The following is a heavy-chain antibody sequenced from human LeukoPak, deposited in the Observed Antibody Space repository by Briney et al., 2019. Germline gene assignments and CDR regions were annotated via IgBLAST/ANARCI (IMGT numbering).Heavy chain of an antibody. CDR2: ITSIGGST. CDR1: GFTF. J-gene: IGHJ4*02. Sequence: PGGSLRLSCSASGFTFMHWVRQAPGKGLEYVSAITSIGGSTYYADSVKGRFTISRDNSKNTLYPQMSSLRPEDTAVYYCARDVPYGSTVTTPFDYWGQGTLVTVSS. V-gene: IGHV3-64D*06. CDR3: ARDVPYGSTVTTPFDY. D-gene: IGHD4-17*01.